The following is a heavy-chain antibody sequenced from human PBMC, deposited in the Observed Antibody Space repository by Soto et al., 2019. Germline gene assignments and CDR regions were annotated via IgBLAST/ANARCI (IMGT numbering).Heavy chain of an antibody. J-gene: IGHJ4*02. D-gene: IGHD4-17*01. V-gene: IGHV1-2*04. CDR1: GYTFTGYY. CDR3: ARARMTTVTNFDY. Sequence: ASVKVSCKASGYTFTGYYMHWVRQAPGQGLEWMGWINPNSGGTNYAQKFQGWVTMTRDTSISTAYMELSRLRSDDTAVYHCARARMTTVTNFDYWGQGTLVTVSS. CDR2: INPNSGGT.